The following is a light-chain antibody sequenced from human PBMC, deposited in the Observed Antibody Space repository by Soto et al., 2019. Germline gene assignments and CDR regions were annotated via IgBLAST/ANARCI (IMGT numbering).Light chain of an antibody. CDR2: GNS. J-gene: IGLJ3*02. CDR1: SSNIGAGYD. CDR3: QSYASSLSILV. Sequence: QSVLTQPPSVSGAPGQTVTISCTGSSSNIGAGYDVHWYQQLPGTAPKLLIYGNSDRPSGVPDRFSGSKSGTSASLAITGLEAEDEAEYYCQSYASSLSILVFGGGTKLTVL. V-gene: IGLV1-40*01.